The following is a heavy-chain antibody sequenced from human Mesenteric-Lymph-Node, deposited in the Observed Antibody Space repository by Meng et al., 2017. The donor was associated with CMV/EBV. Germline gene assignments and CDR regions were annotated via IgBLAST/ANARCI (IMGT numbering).Heavy chain of an antibody. CDR1: GGTFSSYA. V-gene: IGHV1-69*05. D-gene: IGHD2-2*01. Sequence: SVKVSCKASGGTFSSYAISWLRQAPGQGLEWMGGIIPIFGTANYAQKFQGRVTITTDESTSTAYMKLSSLRSEDTAVYYCARDNIVVVPAAIGPYYGMDVWGQGTTVTVSS. CDR2: IIPIFGTA. J-gene: IGHJ6*02. CDR3: ARDNIVVVPAAIGPYYGMDV.